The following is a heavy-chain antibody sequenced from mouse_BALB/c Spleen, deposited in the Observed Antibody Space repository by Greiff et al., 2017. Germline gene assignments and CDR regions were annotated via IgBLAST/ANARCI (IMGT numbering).Heavy chain of an antibody. V-gene: IGHV2-3*01. Sequence: QVQLKESGPGLVAPSQTLSISCTASGFSLTSYGVSWVRQPPGKGLEWLGVIWGDGGTNYHSALISRLSISKDNSKSQVFLKLHKLQTVDTTTYYCAKGGYYRYDREVGYYVDYWGQGTTLTVSS. CDR3: AKGGYYRYDREVGYYVDY. D-gene: IGHD2-12*01. CDR1: GFSLTSYG. CDR2: IWGDGGT. J-gene: IGHJ2*01.